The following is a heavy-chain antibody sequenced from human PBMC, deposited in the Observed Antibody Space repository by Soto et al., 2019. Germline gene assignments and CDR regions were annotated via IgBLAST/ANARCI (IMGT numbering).Heavy chain of an antibody. Sequence: QLQLQESGSGLVKPSQTLSLTCAVSGGSISSSGYSWSWIRQPPGKGLEWIGYIYHSGSTYYNPSLKSRVTISVDRSKNQFSLKLSSVTAADTAVYCCAGGQQLVRNYWGQGTLVTVSS. CDR3: AGGQQLVRNY. CDR1: GGSISSSGYS. J-gene: IGHJ4*02. CDR2: IYHSGST. V-gene: IGHV4-30-2*01. D-gene: IGHD6-13*01.